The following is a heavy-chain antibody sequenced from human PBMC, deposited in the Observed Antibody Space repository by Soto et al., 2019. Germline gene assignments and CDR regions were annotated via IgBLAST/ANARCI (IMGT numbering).Heavy chain of an antibody. V-gene: IGHV1-69*08. CDR2: IIPILGIA. CDR1: GGTFSSYT. Sequence: QVQLVQSGAEVKKPGSSVKVSCKASGGTFSSYTISWVRQAPGQGHEWMGRIIPILGIANYAQKFQGRVTITADKSTSTAYMELSSLRSEDTAVYYCAREGYCSSTSCYAYAFDIWGQGTMVTVSS. CDR3: AREGYCSSTSCYAYAFDI. J-gene: IGHJ3*02. D-gene: IGHD2-2*01.